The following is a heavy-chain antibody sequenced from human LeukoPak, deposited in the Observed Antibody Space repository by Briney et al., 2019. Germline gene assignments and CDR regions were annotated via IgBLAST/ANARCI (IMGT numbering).Heavy chain of an antibody. CDR2: IYLYGTT. D-gene: IGHD1/OR15-1a*01. Sequence: SETLSLTCTVSIGSISSSKWWSWVRQSPVKGLEWIGEIYLYGTTNYNPSFTSRVTMSVDRSRNQFSLKLTSVTAADTAVYYCARQKWEQQGRDYYFNGLDVWGPGITVIVSS. CDR3: ARQKWEQQGRDYYFNGLDV. CDR1: IGSISSSKW. V-gene: IGHV4-4*02. J-gene: IGHJ6*02.